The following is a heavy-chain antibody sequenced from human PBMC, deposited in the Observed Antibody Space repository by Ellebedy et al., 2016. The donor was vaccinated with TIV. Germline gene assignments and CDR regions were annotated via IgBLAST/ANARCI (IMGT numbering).Heavy chain of an antibody. Sequence: SVKVSXXASGYTFTSYGISWVRQAPGQGLEWMGGIIPIFGTANYAQKFQGRVTITADESTSTAYMELSSLRSEDTAVYYCARGLVEMATTYYFDYWGQGTLVTVSS. D-gene: IGHD5-24*01. J-gene: IGHJ4*02. CDR1: GYTFTSYG. CDR3: ARGLVEMATTYYFDY. V-gene: IGHV1-69*13. CDR2: IIPIFGTA.